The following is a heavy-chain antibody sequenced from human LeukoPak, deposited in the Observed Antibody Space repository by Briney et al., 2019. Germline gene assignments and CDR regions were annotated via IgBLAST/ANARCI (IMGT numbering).Heavy chain of an antibody. Sequence: GGSLRLSCAASGFTFDDYAMHWVRHARGKGLEWVSLISGDGGSTYYADSVKGRFTISRENSKNSLYLQMNSLRTEDTALYYCAKDILGYDFWSGYPGIDYWGQGTLVTVSS. J-gene: IGHJ4*02. CDR3: AKDILGYDFWSGYPGIDY. D-gene: IGHD3-3*01. V-gene: IGHV3-43*02. CDR2: ISGDGGST. CDR1: GFTFDDYA.